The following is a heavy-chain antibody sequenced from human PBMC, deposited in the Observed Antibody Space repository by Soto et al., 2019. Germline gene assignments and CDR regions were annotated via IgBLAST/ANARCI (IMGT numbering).Heavy chain of an antibody. CDR2: IYYSGNT. J-gene: IGHJ3*02. D-gene: IGHD5-12*01. CDR3: ASGYDYEANDSFDI. V-gene: IGHV4-59*01. Sequence: QVQLQESGPGLVRPSETLSLTCTVSGGSISGYYWSSIRQPPGKGLEWIGYIYYSGNTNYNPSLKSRVTMSIDTSKSQFSLKLISVTAADTAVYYCASGYDYEANDSFDIWGQGTMVTVSS. CDR1: GGSISGYY.